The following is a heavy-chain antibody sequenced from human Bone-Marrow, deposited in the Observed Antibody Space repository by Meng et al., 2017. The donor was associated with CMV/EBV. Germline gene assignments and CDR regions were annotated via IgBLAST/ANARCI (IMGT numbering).Heavy chain of an antibody. CDR1: VASISSSSYD. CDR3: ARVLPPGNWFDP. V-gene: IGHV4-39*07. D-gene: IGHD3-10*01. J-gene: IGHJ5*02. Sequence: LHHQESGPGPSNPPEAHSLTCSVHVASISSSSYDRGWISWPQGKGLEWIGSIYYRGSTYYNPSLKSQVTISVDTSKNQFSLKLSSVTASDTAVYYCARVLPPGNWFDPWGQGTLVTVSS. CDR2: IYYRGST.